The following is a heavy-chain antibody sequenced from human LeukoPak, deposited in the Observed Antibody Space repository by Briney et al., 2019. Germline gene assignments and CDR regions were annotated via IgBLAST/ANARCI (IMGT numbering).Heavy chain of an antibody. CDR2: IYSGGST. CDR1: GFTFSSYA. Sequence: GGSLRLSCAASGFTFSSYAMSWVRQAPGKGLEWVSVIYSGGSTYYADSVKGRFTISRHNSKNTLYLQMNSLRAEDTAVYYCARDNSGYGMDVWGQGTTVAVSS. V-gene: IGHV3-53*04. CDR3: ARDNSGYGMDV. D-gene: IGHD1-26*01. J-gene: IGHJ6*02.